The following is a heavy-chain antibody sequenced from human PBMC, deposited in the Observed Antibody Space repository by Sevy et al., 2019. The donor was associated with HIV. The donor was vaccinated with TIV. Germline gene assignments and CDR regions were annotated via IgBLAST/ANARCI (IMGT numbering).Heavy chain of an antibody. Sequence: GGSLRLSCAASGFTFSTYGMRWVRQAPGKGLEWVAVIWFDGSNTYYADSVKGRFTISRDIAKNTLQLQMNSLRAEDTAVYYCASDLEFYDYGDYGPAFTPDYWGQGTLVTVSS. CDR3: ASDLEFYDYGDYGPAFTPDY. CDR2: IWFDGSNT. V-gene: IGHV3-33*01. CDR1: GFTFSTYG. D-gene: IGHD4-17*01. J-gene: IGHJ4*02.